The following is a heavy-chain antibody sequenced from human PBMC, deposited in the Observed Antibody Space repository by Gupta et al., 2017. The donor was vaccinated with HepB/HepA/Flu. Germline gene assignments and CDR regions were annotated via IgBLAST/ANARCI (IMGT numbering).Heavy chain of an antibody. CDR2: INPNSGGT. V-gene: IGHV1-2*02. D-gene: IGHD6-19*01. Sequence: QVQLVQSGAEVKKPGASVKVSCKASGYTFTGYYMHWVRQAPGQGLEWMGWINPNSGGTNYAQKFQGRVTMTRDTSISTAYMELSRLRSDDTAVYYCARDLESGYSSGWYGNWFDPWGQGTLVTVSS. CDR1: GYTFTGYY. CDR3: ARDLESGYSSGWYGNWFDP. J-gene: IGHJ5*02.